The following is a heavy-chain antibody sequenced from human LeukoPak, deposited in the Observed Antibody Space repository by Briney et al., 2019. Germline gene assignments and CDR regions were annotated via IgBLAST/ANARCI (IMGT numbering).Heavy chain of an antibody. J-gene: IGHJ4*02. CDR1: GGTFSSYA. V-gene: IGHV1-69*05. CDR3: GRGARYGYGLLDY. CDR2: IIPIFGTA. Sequence: SVKVSCKASGGTFSSYAISWVRQAPGQGLEWMGRIIPIFGTANYAQKFQGRVTITTDESTSTAYMELSSLRSEDTAVYYCGRGARYGYGLLDYWGQGTLVTVSS. D-gene: IGHD5-18*01.